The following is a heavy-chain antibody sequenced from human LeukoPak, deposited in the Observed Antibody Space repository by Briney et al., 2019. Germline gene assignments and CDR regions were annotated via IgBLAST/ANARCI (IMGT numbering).Heavy chain of an antibody. CDR2: NHSGST. Sequence: NHSGSTNYNPSLKSRVTISVDTSKNQFSLKLSSVTAADTAVYYCARASSGGNSRFYRYFDLWGRGTLVTVSS. V-gene: IGHV4-34*01. CDR3: ARASSGGNSRFYRYFDL. J-gene: IGHJ2*01. D-gene: IGHD4-23*01.